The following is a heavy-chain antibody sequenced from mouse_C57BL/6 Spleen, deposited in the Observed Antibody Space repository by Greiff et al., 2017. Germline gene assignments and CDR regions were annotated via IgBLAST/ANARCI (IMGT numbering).Heavy chain of an antibody. CDR2: IYPGSGNT. CDR1: GYTFTDYY. CDR3: ARSYYSNYGYYAMDY. D-gene: IGHD2-5*01. J-gene: IGHJ4*01. Sequence: QVQLKESGAELVRPGASVKLSCKASGYTFTDYYINWVKQRPGQGLEWIARIYPGSGNTYYNEKFKGKATLTAEKSSSTAYMQLSSLTSEDSAVYFCARSYYSNYGYYAMDYWGQGTSVTVSS. V-gene: IGHV1-76*01.